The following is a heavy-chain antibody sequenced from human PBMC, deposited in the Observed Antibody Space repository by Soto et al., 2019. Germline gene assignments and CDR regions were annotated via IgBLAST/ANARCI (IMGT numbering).Heavy chain of an antibody. CDR1: GGTFSSYA. V-gene: IGHV1-69*13. Sequence: SVKVSCKASGGTFSSYAISWVRQAPGQGLEWMGGIIPIFGTANYAQKFQGRVTITADESTSTAYMELSSLRSEDTAVYYCARDLGSHTYYHDSSGVFDYWGQGTLVTVS. D-gene: IGHD3-22*01. CDR2: IIPIFGTA. J-gene: IGHJ4*02. CDR3: ARDLGSHTYYHDSSGVFDY.